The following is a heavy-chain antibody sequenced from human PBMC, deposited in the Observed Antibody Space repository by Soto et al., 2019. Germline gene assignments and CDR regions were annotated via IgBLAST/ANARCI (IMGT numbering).Heavy chain of an antibody. V-gene: IGHV4-31*03. J-gene: IGHJ4*02. CDR2: IYYSGST. CDR3: ARISAYCYDSSGYYYPFDY. D-gene: IGHD3-22*01. Sequence: PSETLSLTCTVSGGSISSGGYYWSWIRQHPGKGLEWIGYIYYSGSTYYNPSLKSRVTISVDTSKNQFSLKLSSVTAADTAVYYCARISAYCYDSSGYYYPFDYWGQGTLVTVSS. CDR1: GGSISSGGYY.